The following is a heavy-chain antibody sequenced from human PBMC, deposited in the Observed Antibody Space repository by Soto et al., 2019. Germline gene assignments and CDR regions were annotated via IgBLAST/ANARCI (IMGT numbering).Heavy chain of an antibody. CDR2: ISPSGTT. CDR3: VTSLWFGTQPEI. J-gene: IGHJ4*02. CDR1: GGSFSGYY. V-gene: IGHV4-34*01. D-gene: IGHD3-10*01. Sequence: QVQLQQWGAGLLKPSDTLSLTCAVYGGSFSGYYWTWFRKPPGKGLEWIGEISPSGTTKYIPSLKSRVTIAADTSKNHFSLQVTSVTAADTAVYYCVTSLWFGTQPEIWGQGALVTVYS.